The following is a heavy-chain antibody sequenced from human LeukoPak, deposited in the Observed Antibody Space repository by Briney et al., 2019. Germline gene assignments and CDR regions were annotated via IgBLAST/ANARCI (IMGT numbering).Heavy chain of an antibody. Sequence: ASVKVSCKASGYTFTSYDINWVRQATGQGLEWMGWMNPNSGNTGYAQKFQGRVTMTRNTSISTAYMELSSLRSEDTAVYYCARGPQYSSSSARYSPSTAYYFDYWGQGTLVTVSS. CDR2: MNPNSGNT. V-gene: IGHV1-8*01. CDR3: ARGPQYSSSSARYSPSTAYYFDY. CDR1: GYTFTSYD. D-gene: IGHD6-6*01. J-gene: IGHJ4*02.